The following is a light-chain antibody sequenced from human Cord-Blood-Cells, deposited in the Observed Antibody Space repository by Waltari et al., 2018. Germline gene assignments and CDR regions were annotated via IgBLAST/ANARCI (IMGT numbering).Light chain of an antibody. CDR3: SSYTSSSTLVV. J-gene: IGLJ2*01. Sequence: QSALTQPASVSGSPGQSITISCTGTSSAVGGYNYVSWYQQHPGNAPKLMIYDVSNRPSGVSNRFSCSKSGNTASLTISGLQAEDEADYYCSSYTSSSTLVVFGGGTKLTVL. CDR2: DVS. CDR1: SSAVGGYNY. V-gene: IGLV2-14*01.